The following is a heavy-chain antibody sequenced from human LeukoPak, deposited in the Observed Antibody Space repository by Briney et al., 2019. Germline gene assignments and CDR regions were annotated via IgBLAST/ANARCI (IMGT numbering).Heavy chain of an antibody. D-gene: IGHD1-14*01. V-gene: IGHV4-4*07. CDR2: MYFTRST. CDR3: ATDRDRGLGFDL. J-gene: IGHJ4*02. Sequence: SETLSLTCTASGGSINTFYWNWIRQPAGKGLEWIGRMYFTRSTNYNPFLRSRVTMSVDTSKMQFSLRLTSVTAADTAVYYCATDRDRGLGFDLWGQGTLVTVS. CDR1: GGSINTFY.